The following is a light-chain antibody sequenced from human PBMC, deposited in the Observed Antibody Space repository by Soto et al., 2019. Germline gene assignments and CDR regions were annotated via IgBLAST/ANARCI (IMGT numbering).Light chain of an antibody. CDR3: QQYISSQWT. CDR2: GAS. V-gene: IGKV3-20*01. CDR1: QSVSRNS. Sequence: EIVLTQSPGTLSLSPGERASLSCRASQSVSRNSLAWYQQKPGQPRRLLIYGASSRATDIPDRFSGSGSGSGTDFTLIISRLEHEDVAVYSCQQYISSQWTFGQATKVEIK. J-gene: IGKJ1*01.